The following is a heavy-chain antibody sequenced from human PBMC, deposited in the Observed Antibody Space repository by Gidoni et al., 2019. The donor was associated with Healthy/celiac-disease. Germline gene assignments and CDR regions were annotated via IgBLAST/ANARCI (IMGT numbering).Heavy chain of an antibody. Sequence: EVQLVESGGGLVQPGGSLRLSCAASGFTVSSNYLSWVRKAPGKGLEWVSVIYSGGSTYYADSVKGRFTISRDNSKNTLYLQMNSRRAEDTAVYYGASPVPPHFYWGQGTLVTVSS. CDR2: IYSGGST. CDR1: GFTVSSNY. V-gene: IGHV3-66*01. CDR3: ASPVPPHFY. J-gene: IGHJ4*02. D-gene: IGHD3-3*02.